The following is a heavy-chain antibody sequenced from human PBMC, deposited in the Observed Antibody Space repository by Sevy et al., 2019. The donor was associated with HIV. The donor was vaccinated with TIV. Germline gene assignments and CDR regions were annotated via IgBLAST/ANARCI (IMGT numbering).Heavy chain of an antibody. CDR2: IKSNIDGGTA. Sequence: GGSLRLSCAASGFSFTDAWMRWVRQAPGQGLEWIGRIKSNIDGGTADYAAAVRGRFTISRDDSKNAVYLQLNSLKTEDTAVHYCTTDAGMIPWYALQHWGRGTLVTVSS. CDR1: GFSFTDAW. CDR3: TTDAGMIPWYALQH. D-gene: IGHD2-8*01. J-gene: IGHJ1*01. V-gene: IGHV3-15*01.